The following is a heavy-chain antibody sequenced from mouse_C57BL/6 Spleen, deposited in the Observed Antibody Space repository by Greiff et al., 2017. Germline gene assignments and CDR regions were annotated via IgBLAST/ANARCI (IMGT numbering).Heavy chain of an antibody. CDR3: ARGHYYGSSYAMDY. D-gene: IGHD1-1*01. CDR2: IYPGDGDT. Sequence: VKLQESGAELVKPGASVKISCKASGYAFSSYWMNWVKQRPGKGLEWIGQIYPGDGDTNYNGKFTGKATLTADKSYRTASMQLSSLTSEDSAVYFCARGHYYGSSYAMDYWGQGTSVTVSS. CDR1: GYAFSSYW. V-gene: IGHV1-80*01. J-gene: IGHJ4*01.